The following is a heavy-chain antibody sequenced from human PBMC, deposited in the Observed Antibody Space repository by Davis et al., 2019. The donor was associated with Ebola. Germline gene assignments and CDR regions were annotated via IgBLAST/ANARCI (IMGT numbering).Heavy chain of an antibody. D-gene: IGHD6-6*01. CDR2: MKPYSGDT. Sequence: ASVKVSCKTSGYTFTSYDIHWVRQAAGQGLEWMGGMKPYSGDTAYAQKFQGRITLSRDTSISTAYMEVTRLTSEDTAVYFCAMFSRSAYDYWGQGSLVTVSS. J-gene: IGHJ4*02. V-gene: IGHV1-8*01. CDR3: AMFSRSAYDY. CDR1: GYTFTSYD.